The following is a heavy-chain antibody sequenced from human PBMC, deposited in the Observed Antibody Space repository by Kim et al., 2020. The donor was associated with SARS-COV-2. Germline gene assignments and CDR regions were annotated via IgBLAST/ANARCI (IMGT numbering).Heavy chain of an antibody. D-gene: IGHD3-10*01. J-gene: IGHJ6*02. Sequence: ASVKVSCKASGYTFTGYYMHWVRQAPGQGLEWMGWINPNSGGTNYAQKFQGWVTMTRDTSISTAYMELSRLRSDDTAVYYCAREARGVNYYYYYGMDVWGQGTTVTVSS. CDR1: GYTFTGYY. CDR2: INPNSGGT. V-gene: IGHV1-2*04. CDR3: AREARGVNYYYYYGMDV.